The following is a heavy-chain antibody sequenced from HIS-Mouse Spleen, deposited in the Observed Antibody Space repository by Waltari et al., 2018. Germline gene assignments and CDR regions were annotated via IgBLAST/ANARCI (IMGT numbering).Heavy chain of an antibody. CDR2: FYYSGST. V-gene: IGHV4-39*01. CDR3: ATLKRRYSSSSGSGWFDP. J-gene: IGHJ5*02. CDR1: GGPIRINSYY. Sequence: QLQLQESGPGLVKPSETLSLTCTVSGGPIRINSYYRGWTRHPPGEGLGWMGAFYYSGSTYYNPSLKSRVTISVDTSKNQFSLKLSSVTAADTAVYYCATLKRRYSSSSGSGWFDPWGQGTLVTVSS. D-gene: IGHD6-6*01.